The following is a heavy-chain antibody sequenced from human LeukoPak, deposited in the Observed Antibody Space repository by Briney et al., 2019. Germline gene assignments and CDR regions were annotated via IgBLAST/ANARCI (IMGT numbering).Heavy chain of an antibody. CDR1: GYSISSGYY. V-gene: IGHV4-38-2*02. D-gene: IGHD6-13*01. CDR3: ARCGIAAAGHAGFDY. J-gene: IGHJ4*02. Sequence: NTSETLSLTCTVSGYSISSGYYWGWIRQPPGKGLEWIASIYHSGSTNYNPSLKSRVTISVDTSKNQFSLRLSSVTAADTAVYYCARCGIAAAGHAGFDYWGQGTLVTVSS. CDR2: IYHSGST.